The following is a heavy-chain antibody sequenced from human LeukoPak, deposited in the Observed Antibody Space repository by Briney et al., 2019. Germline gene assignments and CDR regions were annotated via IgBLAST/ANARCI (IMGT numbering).Heavy chain of an antibody. Sequence: GGSLRPSCAASGFTFSSYWMHWVRQAPGKGLVWVSRINSDGSSTSYADSVKGRFTISRDNAKNTLYLQMNSLRAEDTAVYYCARVYSYGLWYFDYWGQGTLVTVSS. CDR2: INSDGSST. CDR3: ARVYSYGLWYFDY. CDR1: GFTFSSYW. V-gene: IGHV3-74*01. J-gene: IGHJ4*02. D-gene: IGHD5-18*01.